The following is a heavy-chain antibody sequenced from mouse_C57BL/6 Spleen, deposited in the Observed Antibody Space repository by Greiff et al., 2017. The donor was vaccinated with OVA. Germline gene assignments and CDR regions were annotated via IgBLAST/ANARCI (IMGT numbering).Heavy chain of an antibody. CDR3: AREIYDSHWYFDV. CDR2: IYPSDSET. D-gene: IGHD2-3*01. Sequence: QVQLQQPGAELVRPGSSVKLSCKASGYTFTSYWMDWVKQRPGQGLEWIGNIYPSDSETHYNQKFKDKATLTVDKSSSTAYMQLSSLTSEDSAVYDCAREIYDSHWYFDVWGTGTTVTVSS. J-gene: IGHJ1*03. V-gene: IGHV1-61*01. CDR1: GYTFTSYW.